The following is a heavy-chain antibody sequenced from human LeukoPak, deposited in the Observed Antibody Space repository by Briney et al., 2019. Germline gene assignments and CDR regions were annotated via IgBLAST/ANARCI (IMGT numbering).Heavy chain of an antibody. D-gene: IGHD1-7*01. CDR3: ARVSQEITGTTWFDP. Sequence: PSETLSLTCTVSGYSISSGYYWGWIRQPPGKGLEWIGSIYHSGSTYYNPSLKSRVTITVDTSKNQFSLKLSSVTAADTAVYYCARVSQEITGTTWFDPWGQGTLVTVSS. J-gene: IGHJ5*02. CDR1: GYSISSGYY. CDR2: IYHSGST. V-gene: IGHV4-38-2*02.